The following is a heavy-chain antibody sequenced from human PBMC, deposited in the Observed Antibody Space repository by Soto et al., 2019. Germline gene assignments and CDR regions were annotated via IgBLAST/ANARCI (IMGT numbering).Heavy chain of an antibody. D-gene: IGHD3-3*01. J-gene: IGHJ5*02. CDR2: IYYSGST. V-gene: IGHV4-59*01. Sequence: SETLSLTCTVSGGSISSYYLCWIRQPPGKGLEWIGYIYYSGSTNYNPSLKIRVTIPVDTSKNQFSLKLSSVTAADTAVYYCARVDDFWSDYPSWFEPWGQGTLVTVSS. CDR3: ARVDDFWSDYPSWFEP. CDR1: GGSISSYY.